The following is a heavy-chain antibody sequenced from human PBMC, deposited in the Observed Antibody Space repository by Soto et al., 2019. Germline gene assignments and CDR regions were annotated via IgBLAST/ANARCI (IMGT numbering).Heavy chain of an antibody. CDR2: VFYSGST. D-gene: IGHD5-18*01. J-gene: IGHJ2*01. V-gene: IGHV4-39*01. CDR1: RGSISSNTYY. CDR3: ARHRRYSYDSYWYFDL. Sequence: QLQLQESGPGLVKPSETLSLTCTVSRGSISSNTYYWGWIRQPPGKGLEWIGNVFYSGSTYYNPSLKSRVTISVDTSKNQFSLRLNSVTAADTAVYYCARHRRYSYDSYWYFDLWGRGALVTVSS.